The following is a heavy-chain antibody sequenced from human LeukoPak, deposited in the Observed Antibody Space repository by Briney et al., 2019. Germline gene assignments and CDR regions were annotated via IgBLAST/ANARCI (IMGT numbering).Heavy chain of an antibody. J-gene: IGHJ4*02. CDR2: IYYTGST. CDR1: GGSVSNGNYY. V-gene: IGHV4-61*01. CDR3: ARSQNYYGSGDY. Sequence: PSETLSLTCNVSGGSVSNGNYYWSWLRQPPGKALEWIGYIYYTGSTNYNPSLEGRVTISVDTSKNQFSVKLSSVTAADTAVYYCARSQNYYGSGDYWSQGTLVTVSS. D-gene: IGHD3-10*01.